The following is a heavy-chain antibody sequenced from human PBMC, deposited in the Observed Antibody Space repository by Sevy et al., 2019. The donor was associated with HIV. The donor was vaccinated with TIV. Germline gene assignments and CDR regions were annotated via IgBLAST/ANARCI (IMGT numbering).Heavy chain of an antibody. CDR2: FDPEDGET. CDR3: AITKDYYDNSGYPFDY. CDR1: GYTLSELS. D-gene: IGHD3-22*01. J-gene: IGHJ4*02. Sequence: ASVKVSCKVFGYTLSELSMHWVRQTPGKGLEWMGSFDPEDGETIYAQKFQGRVAMTEDTSTDTAYMELRSLRSEDTAVFYCAITKDYYDNSGYPFDYWDQGTLVTVSS. V-gene: IGHV1-24*01.